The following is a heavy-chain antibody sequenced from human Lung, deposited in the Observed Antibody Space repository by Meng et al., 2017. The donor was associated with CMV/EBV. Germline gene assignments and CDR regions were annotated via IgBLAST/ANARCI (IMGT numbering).Heavy chain of an antibody. D-gene: IGHD1-26*01. CDR3: AREDSGSWGPSS. J-gene: IGHJ5*02. Sequence: ASXXVSXKASGYTFTGYYMHWVRQAPGQGLEWMGWINPNSGGTNYAQKFKGRVTMTRDTSISKAYMELSRLRSDDTAVYYCAREDSGSWGPSSWGQGTLVTVSS. V-gene: IGHV1-2*02. CDR2: INPNSGGT. CDR1: GYTFTGYY.